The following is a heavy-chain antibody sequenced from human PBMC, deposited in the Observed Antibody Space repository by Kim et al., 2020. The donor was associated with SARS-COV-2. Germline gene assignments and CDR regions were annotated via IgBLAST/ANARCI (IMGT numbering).Heavy chain of an antibody. Sequence: GGSLRLSCAASGFTFSSYEMNWVRQAPGKGLEWVSYIIGSGTTIYYADSVRGRFIISRDYDKNSLYLQMNSLRAEDTSVYYCARGPNYSPFYYWVQGTLV. V-gene: IGHV3-48*03. D-gene: IGHD4-4*01. CDR3: ARGPNYSPFYY. CDR2: IIGSGTTI. J-gene: IGHJ4*02. CDR1: GFTFSSYE.